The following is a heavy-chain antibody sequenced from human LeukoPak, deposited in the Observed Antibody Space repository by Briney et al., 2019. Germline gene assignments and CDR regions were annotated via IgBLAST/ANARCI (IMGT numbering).Heavy chain of an antibody. J-gene: IGHJ6*02. D-gene: IGHD1-26*01. CDR3: ARLRSGSTPPPPYYYYGLDV. V-gene: IGHV4-59*01. CDR1: GGPISDFY. Sequence: SETLSLTCTVSGGPISDFYWSWIRQSPEKGLEWIGNIFYSGNTNYNPSLRSRVTISVDTSKKQFSLRLTSVTAADTVVYYCARLRSGSTPPPPYYYYGLDVWGQGTPVTVSS. CDR2: IFYSGNT.